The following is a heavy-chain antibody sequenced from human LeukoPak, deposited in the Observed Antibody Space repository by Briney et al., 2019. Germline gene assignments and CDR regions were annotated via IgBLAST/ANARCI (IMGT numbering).Heavy chain of an antibody. CDR3: GRNLGPFDV. CDR2: IADAGT. D-gene: IGHD3-16*01. V-gene: IGHV3-23*01. Sequence: GGSLRLACAASGFTFNDLAMTWGRQAPGEGLEWVSTIADAGTYYADSVKGRFIISRDNSKPMLYLQLNSLRADDTAMYYCGRNLGPFDVRGHGTMVTASS. J-gene: IGHJ3*01. CDR1: GFTFNDLA.